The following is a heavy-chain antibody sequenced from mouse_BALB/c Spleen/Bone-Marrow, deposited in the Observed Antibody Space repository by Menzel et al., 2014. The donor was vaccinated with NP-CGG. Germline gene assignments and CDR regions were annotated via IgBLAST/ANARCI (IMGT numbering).Heavy chain of an antibody. Sequence: VQLQQPGPEMVKPEASVKISCKASGYSFIGYFINWVMQSHGKSLEWIGRINPYNADSLYNQKFRGKATLTVDKSSSTAHMELRSLASEDSAVYYCSRGGDYWGQGTTLTVSS. CDR3: SRGGDY. CDR1: GYSFIGYF. CDR2: INPYNADS. J-gene: IGHJ2*01. V-gene: IGHV1-20*02.